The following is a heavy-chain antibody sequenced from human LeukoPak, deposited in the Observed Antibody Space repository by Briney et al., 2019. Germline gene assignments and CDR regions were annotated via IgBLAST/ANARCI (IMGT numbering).Heavy chain of an antibody. CDR2: IYTGDSDT. J-gene: IGHJ3*01. V-gene: IGHV5-51*01. CDR3: ARRATFGVVPLDF. CDR1: GYSFTSYW. Sequence: GESLKISCKDSGYSFTSYWIGWGRQMPGKGVGWRGIIYTGDSDTRFSPPFQGQVTISADKSIRTAYLQWSSLKASDTAVYYCARRATFGVVPLDFWGQGTMVTVSS. D-gene: IGHD2-2*01.